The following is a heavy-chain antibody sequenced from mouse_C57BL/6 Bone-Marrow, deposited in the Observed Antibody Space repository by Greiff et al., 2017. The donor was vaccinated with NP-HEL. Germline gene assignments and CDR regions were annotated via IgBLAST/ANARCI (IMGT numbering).Heavy chain of an antibody. V-gene: IGHV10-1*01. CDR2: IRSKSNNYAT. CDR3: VRHGLYYYGSRSYAMDY. Sequence: EVKLVESGGGLVQPKGSLKLSCAASGFSFNTYAMNWVRQAPGKGLEWVARIRSKSNNYATYYADSVKDRFTISRDDSESMLYLQMNNLKTEDTAMYYCVRHGLYYYGSRSYAMDYWGQGTSVTVSS. J-gene: IGHJ4*01. CDR1: GFSFNTYA. D-gene: IGHD1-1*01.